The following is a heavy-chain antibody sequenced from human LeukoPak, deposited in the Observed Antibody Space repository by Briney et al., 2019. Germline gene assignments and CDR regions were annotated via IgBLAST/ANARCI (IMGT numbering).Heavy chain of an antibody. CDR2: IYYSGST. CDR1: GGSISSYY. V-gene: IGHV4-39*07. J-gene: IGHJ4*02. Sequence: PSETLSLTCTVSGGSISSYYWGWIRQPPGKGLEWIGSIYYSGSTYYNPSLKSRVTVSVDTSKNQFSLKLSSVTAADTAVYYCARGVHYYDSSGHYFDYWGQGTLVTVSS. CDR3: ARGVHYYDSSGHYFDY. D-gene: IGHD3-22*01.